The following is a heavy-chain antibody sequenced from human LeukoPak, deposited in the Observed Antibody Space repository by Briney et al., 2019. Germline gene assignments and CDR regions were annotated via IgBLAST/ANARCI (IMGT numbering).Heavy chain of an antibody. CDR3: AKPHFDD. CDR1: GFNFSSYG. Sequence: QAGGSLRLSCAASGFNFSSYGMHWVRQAPGKGLEWGAFIRYDGSNKYYADSVKGRFTISRDNSKNTLYLQMNSLRAGDTAVYYCAKPHFDDWGQGTLVTVSS. CDR2: IRYDGSNK. V-gene: IGHV3-30*02. J-gene: IGHJ4*02.